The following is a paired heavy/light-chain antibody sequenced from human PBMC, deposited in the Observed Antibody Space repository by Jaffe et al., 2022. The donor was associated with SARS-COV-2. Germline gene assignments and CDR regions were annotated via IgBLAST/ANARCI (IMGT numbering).Heavy chain of an antibody. CDR3: AKAGRGDRYYFDY. V-gene: IGHV3-23*01. CDR2: ISGSGGST. CDR1: GFTFSGYA. Sequence: EVQPLESGGGLVQPGGSLRLSCAASGFTFSGYAMAWVRQAPGKGLEWVSAISGSGGSTNYADSVKGRFTISRDDSKNTLSLQMNSLRAEDTAVYFCAKAGRGDRYYFDYWGQGTLVTVSS. J-gene: IGHJ4*02. D-gene: IGHD3-10*01.
Light chain of an antibody. CDR3: QQRSKWPLT. Sequence: EIVLTQSPATLSLSPGERATFSCRASQSVSSFLAWYQQKPGQAPRLLIYDASNRATGIPARFSGSGSGTDFTLTISSLEPEDFAVYYCQQRSKWPLTFGGGTKVEIK. J-gene: IGKJ4*01. CDR1: QSVSSF. V-gene: IGKV3-11*01. CDR2: DAS.